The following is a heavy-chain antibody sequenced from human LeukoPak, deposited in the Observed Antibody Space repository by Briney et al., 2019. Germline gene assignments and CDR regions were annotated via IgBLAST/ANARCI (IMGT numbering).Heavy chain of an antibody. CDR1: GFTVSSSY. Sequence: GSLRLSCAASGFTVSSSYMSWVRQAPGKGLEWVSVIYSGGSTYYADSVKGRFTISRDNSKNTLYLQMNSLRAEDTAVYYCARVWYRYGYGFDYWGQGTLVTVSS. D-gene: IGHD5-18*01. CDR2: IYSGGST. V-gene: IGHV3-66*02. J-gene: IGHJ4*02. CDR3: ARVWYRYGYGFDY.